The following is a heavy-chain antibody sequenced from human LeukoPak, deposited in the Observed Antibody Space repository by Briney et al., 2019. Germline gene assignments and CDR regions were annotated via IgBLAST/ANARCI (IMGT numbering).Heavy chain of an antibody. J-gene: IGHJ4*02. V-gene: IGHV1-69*05. Sequence: SVKVSCKASGGTFSSYAISWVRQAPGQGLEWMGRIIPIFGTANYAQKFQGRVTITTDESKSTAYMELSSLRSEDTAVYYCARFSEGQLGTDYWGQGTLVTVSS. CDR3: ARFSEGQLGTDY. D-gene: IGHD6-6*01. CDR2: IIPIFGTA. CDR1: GGTFSSYA.